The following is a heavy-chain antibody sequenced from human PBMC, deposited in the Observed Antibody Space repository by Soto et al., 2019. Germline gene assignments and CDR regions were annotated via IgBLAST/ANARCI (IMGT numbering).Heavy chain of an antibody. CDR1: GGTFSSYA. D-gene: IGHD3-10*01. V-gene: IGHV1-69*06. Sequence: QVQLVQSGAEVKKPGSSVKVSCKASGGTFSSYAISWVRQAPGQGLEWMGGIIPIFGTANYAQKFQGRVTITADKSTSTAYMELSSLRSEDTAVYYCARAIQKNLWPTHQDAFDIWGQGTMVTVSS. J-gene: IGHJ3*02. CDR2: IIPIFGTA. CDR3: ARAIQKNLWPTHQDAFDI.